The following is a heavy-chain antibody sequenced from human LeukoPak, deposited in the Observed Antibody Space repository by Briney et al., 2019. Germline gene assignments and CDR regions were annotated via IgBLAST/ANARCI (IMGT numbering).Heavy chain of an antibody. CDR1: RFTFCDYA. V-gene: IGHV3-9*01. Sequence: GGSLRLSCAASRFTFCDYAMHWVRQAPGKGLEWVSSVSWNSGSINYADSVKGRFTISRDNAKNSLYLQMNSLRAEDTALYYCAKGMRSYYLMGYFDYWGQGTLVTVSS. CDR3: AKGMRSYYLMGYFDY. J-gene: IGHJ4*02. D-gene: IGHD3-10*01. CDR2: VSWNSGSI.